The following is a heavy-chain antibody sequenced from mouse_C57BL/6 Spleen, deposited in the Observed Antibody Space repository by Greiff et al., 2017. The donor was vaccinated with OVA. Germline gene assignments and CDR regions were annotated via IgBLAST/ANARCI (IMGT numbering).Heavy chain of an antibody. CDR2: ISSGGSYT. D-gene: IGHD2-4*01. V-gene: IGHV5-6*02. J-gene: IGHJ2*01. CDR1: GFTFSSYG. CDR3: ARHKDYDYDGYFDY. Sequence: EVKVEESGGDLVKPGGSLKLSCAASGFTFSSYGMSWVRQTPDKRLEWVATISSGGSYTYYPDSVKGRFTISRDNAKNTLYLQMSMLKSEDTAMYYCARHKDYDYDGYFDYWGQGTTLTVSS.